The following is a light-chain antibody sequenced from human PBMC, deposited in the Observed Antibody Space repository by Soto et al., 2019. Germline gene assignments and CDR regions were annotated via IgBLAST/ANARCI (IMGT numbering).Light chain of an antibody. J-gene: IGKJ4*01. CDR3: QQYDNWPPT. Sequence: EIVMTQFPATLSESPVERVTRCCRASQTISSNLAWYQHKPGQAPRLLFYGASNRATGIPARFTGSGSGTEFTLTISSLQSEDFAVYSCQQYDNWPPTFGGGTKVDIK. CDR2: GAS. CDR1: QTISSN. V-gene: IGKV3-15*01.